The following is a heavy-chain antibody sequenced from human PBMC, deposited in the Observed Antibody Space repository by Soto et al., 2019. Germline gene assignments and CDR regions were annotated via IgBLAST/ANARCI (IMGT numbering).Heavy chain of an antibody. D-gene: IGHD3-10*01. V-gene: IGHV3-11*04. Sequence: PGGSLRLSCAASGFTFSDYYMSWIRQAPGKGLEWVSYISSSGSTIYYADSVKGRFTISRDNAKNSLYLQMNSLRDEDTAVYYCARDLMERGNRGVIIDGMDGWGQGTTVTVSS. CDR3: ARDLMERGNRGVIIDGMDG. J-gene: IGHJ6*02. CDR2: ISSSGSTI. CDR1: GFTFSDYY.